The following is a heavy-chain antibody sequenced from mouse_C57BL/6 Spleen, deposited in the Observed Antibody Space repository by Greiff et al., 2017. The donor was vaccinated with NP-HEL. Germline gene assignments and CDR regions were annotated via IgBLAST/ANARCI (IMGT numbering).Heavy chain of an antibody. CDR2: ISYSGST. V-gene: IGHV3-1*01. CDR3: ARRVLYYGSSYGYFDV. D-gene: IGHD1-1*01. CDR1: GYSITSGYD. J-gene: IGHJ1*03. Sequence: EVQRVESGPGMVKPSQSLSLTCTVTGYSITSGYDWHWIRHFPGNKLEWMGYISYSGSTNYNPSLKSRISITHDTSKNHFFLKLNSVTTEDTATYYCARRVLYYGSSYGYFDVWGTGTTVTVSS.